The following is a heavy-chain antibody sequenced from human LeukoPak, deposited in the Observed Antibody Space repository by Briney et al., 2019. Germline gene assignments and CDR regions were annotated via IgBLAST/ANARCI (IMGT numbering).Heavy chain of an antibody. CDR3: AKGKYSGSYYHFDY. Sequence: YPGGSLRLSCAASGFTFSSYAMSGVRQAPGKGLEWVSGHSGSDGSTYYADSVKGRFTISRDNSKSTLYLQMNSLRAEDTAVYYCAKGKYSGSYYHFDYWGQGTLVTVSS. V-gene: IGHV3-23*01. CDR1: GFTFSSYA. J-gene: IGHJ4*02. D-gene: IGHD1-26*01. CDR2: HSGSDGST.